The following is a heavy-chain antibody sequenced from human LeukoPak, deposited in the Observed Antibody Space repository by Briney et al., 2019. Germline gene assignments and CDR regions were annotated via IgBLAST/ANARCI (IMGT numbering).Heavy chain of an antibody. CDR2: IYNSGRT. Sequence: SQTLSLTCSVSGGSISRGSYYWNWIRQPAGKGLEWMGRIYNSGRTNYNPSLKSRVTISVDKSKNQFSLQLASITAADTAVYYCAKNGDFCLEYWGQGTLVTVSS. D-gene: IGHD3-16*01. V-gene: IGHV4-61*02. J-gene: IGHJ4*02. CDR3: AKNGDFCLEY. CDR1: GGSISRGSYY.